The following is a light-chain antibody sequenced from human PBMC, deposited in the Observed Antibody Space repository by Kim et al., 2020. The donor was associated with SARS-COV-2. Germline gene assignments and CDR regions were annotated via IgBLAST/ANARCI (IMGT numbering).Light chain of an antibody. CDR1: SSDLGGYNY. CDR3: SSYGGSV. J-gene: IGLJ2*01. V-gene: IGLV2-8*01. Sequence: GSPGQSTTISCTGTSSDLGGYNYVSWYQQHPGKAPKLMIYDVNKRPSGVPDRFSGSKSGNTASLTVSELQAEDEADYYCSSYGGSVFGGGTQLTVL. CDR2: DVN.